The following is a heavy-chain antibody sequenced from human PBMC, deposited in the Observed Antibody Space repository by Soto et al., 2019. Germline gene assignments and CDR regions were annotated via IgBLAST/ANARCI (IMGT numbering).Heavy chain of an antibody. D-gene: IGHD5-18*01. Sequence: GGSLRLSCAASGFTFSSYGMHWVRQAPGKGLEWVAVISYDGSNKYYADSVKGRFTISRDNSKNTLYLQMNSLRAEDTAVYYCAKDHSYGYSYYGMDVWGQGTTVTV. CDR2: ISYDGSNK. CDR3: AKDHSYGYSYYGMDV. CDR1: GFTFSSYG. J-gene: IGHJ6*02. V-gene: IGHV3-30*18.